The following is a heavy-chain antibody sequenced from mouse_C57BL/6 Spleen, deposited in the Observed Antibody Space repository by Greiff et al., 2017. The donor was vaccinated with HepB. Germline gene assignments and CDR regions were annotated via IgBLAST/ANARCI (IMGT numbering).Heavy chain of an antibody. CDR2: INPYNGGT. J-gene: IGHJ3*01. V-gene: IGHV1-19*01. D-gene: IGHD1-1*01. CDR3: ARGDYGSSFAY. Sequence: EVQLQQSGPVLVKPGASVKMSCKASGYTFTDYYMNWVKQSHGKSLEWIGVINPYNGGTSYNQKFKGKATLTVDKSSSTAYMELNSLTSEDSAVYYCARGDYGSSFAYWGQGTLVTVSA. CDR1: GYTFTDYY.